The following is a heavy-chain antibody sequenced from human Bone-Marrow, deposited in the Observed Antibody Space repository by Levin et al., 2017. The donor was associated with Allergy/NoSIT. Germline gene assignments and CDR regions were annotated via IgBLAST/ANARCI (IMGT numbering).Heavy chain of an antibody. CDR3: ARDCSIIAVTTPNWFDP. V-gene: IGHV4-38-2*02. D-gene: IGHD4-17*01. CDR1: GYSISSGYY. Sequence: PSETLSLTCTVSGYSISSGYYWGWIRQPPGKGLEWIGSIYHSGSTYYNPSLKSRVTISVDTSKNQFSLKLSSVTAADTAVYYCARDCSIIAVTTPNWFDPWGQGTLVTVSS. J-gene: IGHJ5*02. CDR2: IYHSGST.